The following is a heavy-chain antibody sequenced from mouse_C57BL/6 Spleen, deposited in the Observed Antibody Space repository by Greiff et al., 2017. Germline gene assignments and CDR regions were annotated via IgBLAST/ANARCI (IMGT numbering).Heavy chain of an antibody. CDR1: GYTFTDYE. CDR3: TRSAPYYYGSSRYFDY. CDR2: IDPETGGT. V-gene: IGHV1-15*01. Sequence: QVQLQQSGAELVRPGASVTLSCKASGYTFTDYEMHWVKQTPVHGLEWIGAIDPETGGTAYNQKFKGKAILTADKSSSTAYMELRSLTSEDSAVYYCTRSAPYYYGSSRYFDYWGQGTTLTVSS. D-gene: IGHD1-1*01. J-gene: IGHJ2*01.